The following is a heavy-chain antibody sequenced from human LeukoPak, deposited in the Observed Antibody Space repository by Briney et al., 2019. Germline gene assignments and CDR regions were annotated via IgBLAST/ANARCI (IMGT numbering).Heavy chain of an antibody. J-gene: IGHJ4*02. CDR2: IYYSGGT. V-gene: IGHV4-59*08. Sequence: KPSETLSLTCTVSGCSISSYYWSWIRQPPGKGLEWIGYIYYSGGTNYNPSLKSRITISVNTSNNQYTLKQSPMNAADTAVYYCARRHSRVSGYYDYWGQGTLVTVSS. CDR1: GCSISSYY. CDR3: ARRHSRVSGYYDY. D-gene: IGHD3-22*01.